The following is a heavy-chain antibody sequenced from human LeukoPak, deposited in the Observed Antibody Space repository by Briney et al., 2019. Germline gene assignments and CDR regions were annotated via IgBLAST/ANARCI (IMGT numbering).Heavy chain of an antibody. CDR3: ARHMVRGATSYYYYYMDV. J-gene: IGHJ6*03. Sequence: RTGGSLRLSCAASGFTFDDYGMSWVRQAPGKGLEWVSGINWNGGSTGYADSVKGRFTISRDNAKNSLYLQMNSLRAEDTALYYCARHMVRGATSYYYYYMDVWGKGTTVTVSS. D-gene: IGHD3-10*01. V-gene: IGHV3-20*04. CDR1: GFTFDDYG. CDR2: INWNGGST.